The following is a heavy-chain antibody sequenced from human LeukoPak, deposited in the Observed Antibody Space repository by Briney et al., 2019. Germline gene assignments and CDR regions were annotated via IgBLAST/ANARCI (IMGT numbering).Heavy chain of an antibody. D-gene: IGHD2-15*01. J-gene: IGHJ5*02. CDR2: IYYSGST. Sequence: SETLSLTCSVSGGSFDSKYWSWIRQPPGKGLEWIGSIYYSGSTYYNPSLKSRVTISVDTSKNQFSLKLSPVTAADTAVYYCARVRADCSGGSCYSSSYWFDPWGQGTLVTVSS. V-gene: IGHV4-39*07. CDR1: GGSFDSKY. CDR3: ARVRADCSGGSCYSSSYWFDP.